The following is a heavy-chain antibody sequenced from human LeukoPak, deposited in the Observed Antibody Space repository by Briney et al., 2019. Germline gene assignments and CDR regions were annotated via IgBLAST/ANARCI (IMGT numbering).Heavy chain of an antibody. D-gene: IGHD2-15*01. CDR2: IKQDGSEE. J-gene: IGHJ3*02. CDR1: GFTFSSYW. Sequence: GGSLRLSCAASGFTFSSYWMSWVRQAPGKGPEWVASIKQDGSEEYYVDSVKGRFTISRDNAKNSLYLQMNSLRAEDTAVYYCAREGFAAASDIWGQGTMVTVSS. CDR3: AREGFAAASDI. V-gene: IGHV3-7*03.